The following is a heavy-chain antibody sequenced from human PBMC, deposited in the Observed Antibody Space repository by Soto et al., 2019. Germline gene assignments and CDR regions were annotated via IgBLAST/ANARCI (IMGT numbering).Heavy chain of an antibody. V-gene: IGHV4-59*01. J-gene: IGHJ6*02. CDR1: GDSISSYF. CDR2: VDHSGST. D-gene: IGHD3-22*01. CDR3: ARTYSSSYSRYPVYYSMAV. Sequence: QVQLQESGPGLVKPSETLSLTCTVSGDSISSYFWSWIRQPPGKGLEWIGCVDHSGSTTYSPSLKRRVKISVDTSKNQLSPRLNSVTAADTPVYYCARTYSSSYSRYPVYYSMAVWGQGTTVTVSS.